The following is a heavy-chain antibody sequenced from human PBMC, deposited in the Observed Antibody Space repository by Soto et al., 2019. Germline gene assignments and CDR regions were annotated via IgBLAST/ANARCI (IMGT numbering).Heavy chain of an antibody. D-gene: IGHD3-22*01. CDR2: ISGSGGST. V-gene: IGHV3-23*01. Sequence: GGSLRLSCAASGFTFSSYAMSWVRQAPGKGLEWVSAISGSGGSTYYADSVKGRFTISRDNSKNTLYLQMNSLRAEDTAVYYCAKAGTMIVVKIDAFDIWGQGTMVTVSS. CDR1: GFTFSSYA. CDR3: AKAGTMIVVKIDAFDI. J-gene: IGHJ3*02.